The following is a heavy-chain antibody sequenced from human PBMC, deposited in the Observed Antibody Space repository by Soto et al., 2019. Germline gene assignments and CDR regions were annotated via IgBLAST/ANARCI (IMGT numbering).Heavy chain of an antibody. CDR1: GYSFSTNW. D-gene: IGHD4-17*01. CDR2: IYPADSDT. Sequence: PGESLKISCKGSGYSFSTNWIGWVRQMPGKGLEWMGIIYPADSDTRYSPSFQGQVTISTDKSISTAYLQWSSLKASDTAMYYCARAYGARFDIWGQGTLVTVS. V-gene: IGHV5-51*01. J-gene: IGHJ3*02. CDR3: ARAYGARFDI.